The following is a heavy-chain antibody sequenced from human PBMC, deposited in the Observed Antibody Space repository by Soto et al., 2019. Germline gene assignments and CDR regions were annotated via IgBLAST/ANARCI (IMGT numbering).Heavy chain of an antibody. CDR2: IHHSGST. CDR1: GYSIISDNW. V-gene: IGHV4-28*01. CDR3: ATKGNGIYYFDY. D-gene: IGHD1-1*01. Sequence: SETLSLTCTVSGYSIISDNWWVWIRQSPGKGLEWIGYIHHSGSTYYNPSLKSRLTMSVDTPKNQFSLELSSVTAVDTAVYYCATKGNGIYYFDYWGQGTLVTVSS. J-gene: IGHJ4*02.